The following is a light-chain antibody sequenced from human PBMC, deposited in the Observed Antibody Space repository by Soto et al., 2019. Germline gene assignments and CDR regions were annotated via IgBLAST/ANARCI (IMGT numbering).Light chain of an antibody. CDR1: QPISIY. CDR2: AAS. V-gene: IGKV1-39*01. J-gene: IGKJ1*01. CDR3: QQSHVTPRT. Sequence: DIQMTQSPSSLSASVGDIVTIAFRTSQPISIYLNWYQQKPGKAPRLLIYAASSLQSGVPSRFSGSGSGANFSLTISSLQPADSATYICQQSHVTPRTFGLGTKVDIK.